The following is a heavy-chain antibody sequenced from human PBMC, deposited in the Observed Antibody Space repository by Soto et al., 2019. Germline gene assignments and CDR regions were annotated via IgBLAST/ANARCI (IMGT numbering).Heavy chain of an antibody. CDR3: ARTAAAGKYYYGMDV. Sequence: GESLKISCKGSGYKPSTWHNFTSYWIAWVRQMPGEGLEWMGIIYPGDSDTRYSPSFQGQVTISADKSINTVYLQWSSLKASDTAMYYCARTAAAGKYYYGMDVWGQGTTVTVSS. CDR2: IYPGDSDT. CDR1: GYKPSTWHNFTSYW. D-gene: IGHD6-13*01. J-gene: IGHJ6*02. V-gene: IGHV5-51*01.